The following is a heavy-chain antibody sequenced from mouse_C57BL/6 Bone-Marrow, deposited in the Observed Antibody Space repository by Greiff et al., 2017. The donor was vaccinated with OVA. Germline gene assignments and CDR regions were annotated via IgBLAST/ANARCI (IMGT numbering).Heavy chain of an antibody. Sequence: EVQLQQSGPELVKPGASVKISCKASGYTFTDYYMNWVKQSHGKSLEWIGDINPNNGGTSYNQKFKGKATLTVDKSSSTAYMELRSLTSEDSAVYYCARCDGYYDYAMDYWGQGTSVTVSS. CDR2: INPNNGGT. V-gene: IGHV1-26*01. CDR3: ARCDGYYDYAMDY. J-gene: IGHJ4*01. CDR1: GYTFTDYY. D-gene: IGHD2-3*01.